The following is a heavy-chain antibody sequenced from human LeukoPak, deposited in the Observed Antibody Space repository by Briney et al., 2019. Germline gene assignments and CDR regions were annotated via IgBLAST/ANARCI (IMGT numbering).Heavy chain of an antibody. D-gene: IGHD4-23*01. CDR3: ARDRWVEVAGFDY. CDR2: ISSSSSYI. CDR1: GFTFSSYS. J-gene: IGHJ4*02. Sequence: GGSLRLSCAASGFTFSSYSMNWVRQAPGKGLEWVSSISSSSSYIYYADSVKGRFTISRDNAKNSLYLQMNSLRAEDTAVYYCARDRWVEVAGFDYWGQGTLVTVSS. V-gene: IGHV3-21*01.